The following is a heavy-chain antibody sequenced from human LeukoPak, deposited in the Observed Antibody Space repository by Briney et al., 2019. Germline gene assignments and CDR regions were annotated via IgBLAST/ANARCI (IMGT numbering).Heavy chain of an antibody. Sequence: PGGSLRLSCAASGFAFSDFSMNWVRQAPGKGLEWVANTRGSGSGMGSGNYYAVSVKGRFTISRDDAKNSLYLQMNSLRAEDTAFCYCARDDNWGFDYWGQGALVTVSS. CDR3: ARDDNWGFDY. J-gene: IGHJ4*02. V-gene: IGHV3-21*05. CDR1: GFAFSDFS. D-gene: IGHD7-27*01. CDR2: TRGSGSGMGSGN.